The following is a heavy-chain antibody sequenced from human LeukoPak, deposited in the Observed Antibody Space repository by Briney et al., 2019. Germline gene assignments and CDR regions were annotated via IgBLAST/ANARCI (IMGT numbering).Heavy chain of an antibody. Sequence: SETLSLTCTVSGGSMHLFYWTWIRQSPGKGLEWIGNIYHIGYTEYNPSLKSRVTISIDTSNNQFSLTLTSVTAADTAVYYCATLDHDVVGGYSPLDHWGQGALVTVSS. V-gene: IGHV4-59*03. J-gene: IGHJ4*02. CDR2: IYHIGYT. CDR1: GGSMHLFY. D-gene: IGHD3-9*01. CDR3: ATLDHDVVGGYSPLDH.